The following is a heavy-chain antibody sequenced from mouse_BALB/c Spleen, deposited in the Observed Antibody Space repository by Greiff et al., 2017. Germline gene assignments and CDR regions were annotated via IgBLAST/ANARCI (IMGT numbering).Heavy chain of an antibody. Sequence: QVQLQQSGAELVKPGASVKLSCKASGYTFTSYDINWVRQRPEQGLEWIGWIFPGDGSTKYNEKFKGKATLTTDKSSSTAYMQLSRLTSEDSAVYFCARSDYDYARPYYFDYGGQGTTLTVSS. CDR2: IFPGDGST. CDR1: GYTFTSYD. D-gene: IGHD2-4*01. J-gene: IGHJ2*01. CDR3: ARSDYDYARPYYFDY. V-gene: IGHV1S56*01.